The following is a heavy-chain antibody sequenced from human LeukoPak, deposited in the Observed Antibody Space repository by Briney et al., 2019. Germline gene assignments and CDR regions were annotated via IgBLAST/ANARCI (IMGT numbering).Heavy chain of an antibody. Sequence: TSETLSLTCAVYGGSFSGYYWSWIRQPPGKGLEWIGEINHSGSTNYNPSLKSRVTISVDTSKNQFSLKMSSVTAADTAVYYCARGYDFWSGYYRAHGGFDYWGQGTLVTVSS. V-gene: IGHV4-34*01. CDR3: ARGYDFWSGYYRAHGGFDY. J-gene: IGHJ4*02. CDR1: GGSFSGYY. CDR2: INHSGST. D-gene: IGHD3-3*01.